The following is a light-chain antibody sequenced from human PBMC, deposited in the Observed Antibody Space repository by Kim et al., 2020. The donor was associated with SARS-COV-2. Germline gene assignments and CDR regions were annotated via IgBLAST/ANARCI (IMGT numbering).Light chain of an antibody. J-gene: IGKJ1*01. CDR2: KAS. CDR1: QSISSW. Sequence: ASAGDRITITCRASQSISSWLAWYQHKPGKAPKLLIYKASSLESGVPSRFSGTGSGTEFTLTISSLQPDDFATYYCQQYKSSSRTFGQGTKVDIK. V-gene: IGKV1-5*03. CDR3: QQYKSSSRT.